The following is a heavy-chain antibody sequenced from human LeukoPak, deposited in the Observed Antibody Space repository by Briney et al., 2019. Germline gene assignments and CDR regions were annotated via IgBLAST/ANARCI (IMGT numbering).Heavy chain of an antibody. V-gene: IGHV1-8*01. CDR3: TRETSSRYFDF. CDR1: GYTLTSYD. J-gene: IGHJ4*02. Sequence: ASVKVSCKASGYTLTSYDIIWVRQATGQGLEWMGWMNPNSGRTGYAQKFRDRISITRNTSISTAYMELSSLTSEDTGVYYCTRETSSRYFDFWGQGTLVTVSS. CDR2: MNPNSGRT.